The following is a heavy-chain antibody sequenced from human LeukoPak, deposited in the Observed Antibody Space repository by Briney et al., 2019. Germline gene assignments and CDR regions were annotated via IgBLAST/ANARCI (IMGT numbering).Heavy chain of an antibody. Sequence: GASVKVSCKASGDTFNRSAFNWVRQVPGQRPEWMGGIIPLFATDNYAQKFRGRVTISTDASTSTTYMELNSLTSDDTAVYYCAKGYSTSSPYFFDSWGQGTLVTVSS. V-gene: IGHV1-69*05. D-gene: IGHD6-6*01. CDR1: GDTFNRSA. CDR2: IIPLFATD. J-gene: IGHJ4*02. CDR3: AKGYSTSSPYFFDS.